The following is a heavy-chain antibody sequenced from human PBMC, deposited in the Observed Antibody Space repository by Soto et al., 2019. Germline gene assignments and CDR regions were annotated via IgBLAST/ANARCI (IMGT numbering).Heavy chain of an antibody. CDR3: AREEGCCGGGSCFRSAFDL. Sequence: EVQLVESRGRLVKPGGSLRLSCAASGFDLSRYSIGWVRQAPGKGLEWVSFIFNYDDSQYYADSVEGRFAISRDNAKNSVYLQMNSLRAEDTAVYYCAREEGCCGGGSCFRSAFDLWGQGTVVTVSS. V-gene: IGHV3-21*01. D-gene: IGHD2-15*01. CDR1: GFDLSRYS. J-gene: IGHJ3*01. CDR2: IFNYDDSQ.